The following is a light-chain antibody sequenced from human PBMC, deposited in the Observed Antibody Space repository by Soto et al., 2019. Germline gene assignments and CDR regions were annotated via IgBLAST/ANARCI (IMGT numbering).Light chain of an antibody. CDR2: WAS. J-gene: IGKJ3*01. Sequence: DIVMTQSPDSLAVSLGERATINCKSSQSVLYSSNHKNYLAWYQQKPGQPPKLLIDWASTRESGVPDRFSGSGSGTDFTLTISRLQAEDVAVYSCQHYYLAQFTFGTGTKVEIK. CDR1: QSVLYSSNHKNY. V-gene: IGKV4-1*01. CDR3: QHYYLAQFT.